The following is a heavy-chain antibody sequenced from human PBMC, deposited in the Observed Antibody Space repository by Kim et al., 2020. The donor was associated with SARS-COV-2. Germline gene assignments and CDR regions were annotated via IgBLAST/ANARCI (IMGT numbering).Heavy chain of an antibody. CDR3: ARGSVTRVDAFDM. Sequence: SETLSLTCAVYGGSLSGYYWSWIRQPPGKGLEWIGEINHSGGTNYNPSLKSGITLSLESKNQFSLKLNSVTAADTAVYYCARGSVTRVDAFDMWGQGTMVTVSS. J-gene: IGHJ3*02. CDR2: INHSGGT. D-gene: IGHD2-21*02. V-gene: IGHV4-34*01. CDR1: GGSLSGYY.